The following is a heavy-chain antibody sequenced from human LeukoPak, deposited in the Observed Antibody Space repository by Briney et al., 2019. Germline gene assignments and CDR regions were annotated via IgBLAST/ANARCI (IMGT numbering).Heavy chain of an antibody. J-gene: IGHJ5*02. V-gene: IGHV4-34*01. CDR2: INHSGST. CDR1: GGSFSGHY. D-gene: IGHD3-10*01. Sequence: PSETLSLTCAVYGGSFSGHYWSWIRQPPGKGLEWIGEINHSGSTNYNPSHKSRVTISVDTSKNQFSLKLSSVTAADTAVYYCARGPWGPMVRGVTSWFDPWGQGTLVAVSS. CDR3: ARGPWGPMVRGVTSWFDP.